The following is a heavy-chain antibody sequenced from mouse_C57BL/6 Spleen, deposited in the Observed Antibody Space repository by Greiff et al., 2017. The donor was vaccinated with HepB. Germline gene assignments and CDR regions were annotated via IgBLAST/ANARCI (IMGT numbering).Heavy chain of an antibody. D-gene: IGHD2-4*01. Sequence: QVQLQQPGAELVRPGSSVKLSCKASGYTFTSYWMDWVKQRPGQGLEWIGNIYPSDSETHYNQKFKDKATLTVDKSSSTAYMQLSSLTSEDSAVYYCAREEDDYDGGFAYWGQGTLVTVSA. V-gene: IGHV1-61*01. J-gene: IGHJ3*01. CDR3: AREEDDYDGGFAY. CDR1: GYTFTSYW. CDR2: IYPSDSET.